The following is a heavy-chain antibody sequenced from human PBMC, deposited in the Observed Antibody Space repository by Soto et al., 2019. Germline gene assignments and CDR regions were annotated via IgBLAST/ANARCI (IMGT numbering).Heavy chain of an antibody. V-gene: IGHV3-30*18. D-gene: IGHD2-15*01. CDR1: GFTFSSDG. J-gene: IGHJ1*01. Sequence: QVQLVESGGGVVQPGRSLRLSCAASGFTFSSDGMHWVRQAPGKGLEWVAVISYDGSNKYYADSVKGRFTISRDNSKNTLYMQMNSLRAEDTAVYYCAKALRYCSGGSCYQYFQHWGQGTLVTVSS. CDR2: ISYDGSNK. CDR3: AKALRYCSGGSCYQYFQH.